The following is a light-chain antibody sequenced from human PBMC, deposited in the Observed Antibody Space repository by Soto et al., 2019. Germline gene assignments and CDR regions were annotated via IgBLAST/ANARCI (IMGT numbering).Light chain of an antibody. Sequence: EIVLAQSPAPLSLSPGERATLSCTSSQSVSSNLAWYQQKPGQAPRLLIYGASTRATGIPDRFSGSGSGTEFTLTISRLEPEDSALDHWQQHHGYSPPRWSLGQGTKVGI. CDR2: GAS. V-gene: IGKV3-20*01. CDR3: QQHHGYSPPRWS. J-gene: IGKJ1*01. CDR1: QSVSSN.